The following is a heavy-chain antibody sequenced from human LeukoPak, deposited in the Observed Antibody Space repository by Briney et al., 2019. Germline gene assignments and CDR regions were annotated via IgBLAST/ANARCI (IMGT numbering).Heavy chain of an antibody. CDR1: GGSISSGDYY. V-gene: IGHV4-30-4*01. J-gene: IGHJ4*02. CDR2: IYYSGST. CDR3: ARVVTMVRGTFDY. Sequence: SATLSLTCTVSGGSISSGDYYWSWIRQPPGKGLEWIGYIYYSGSTYYNPSLKSRVTISVDTSKNQFSLKLSSVTAADTAVYYCARVVTMVRGTFDYWGQGTLVTVSS. D-gene: IGHD3-10*01.